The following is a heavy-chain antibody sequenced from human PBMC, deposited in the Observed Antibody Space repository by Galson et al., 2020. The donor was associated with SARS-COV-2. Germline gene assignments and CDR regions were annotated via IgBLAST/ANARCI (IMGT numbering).Heavy chain of an antibody. Sequence: GGSLRLSCVDSGFTFGSYAMSWVRQAPGKGLEWVSVISVSGISTYYADSVKGRFTISRDNSNNIVYLQMNSLRAEDTAVYYCAKDNPRIAVLLNYWGQGTLVTVSS. CDR1: GFTFGSYA. V-gene: IGHV3-23*01. D-gene: IGHD1-1*01. CDR3: AKDNPRIAVLLNY. J-gene: IGHJ4*02. CDR2: ISVSGIST.